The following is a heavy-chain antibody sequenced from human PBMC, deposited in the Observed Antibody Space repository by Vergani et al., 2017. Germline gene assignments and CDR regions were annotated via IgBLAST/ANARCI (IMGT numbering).Heavy chain of an antibody. V-gene: IGHV1-46*01. CDR3: ARGGGKRWFDP. D-gene: IGHD2-15*01. CDR1: GYTFTSYY. Sequence: QVQLVQSGAEVKKPGASVKVSCKASGYTFTSYYMHWVRQAPGQGLEWMGIINPSGGSTSYAQKFQGRVTMTRDTSTSTVYMKLSSVTAADTAVYYCARGGGKRWFDPWGQGTLVTVSS. CDR2: INPSGGST. J-gene: IGHJ5*02.